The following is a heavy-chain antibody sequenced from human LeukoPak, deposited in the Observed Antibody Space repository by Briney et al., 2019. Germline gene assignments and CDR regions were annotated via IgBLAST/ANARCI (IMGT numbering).Heavy chain of an antibody. V-gene: IGHV3-7*01. D-gene: IGHD5-24*01. CDR2: IKPDGIDK. CDR1: GFTFRSHW. J-gene: IGHJ3*02. CDR3: ATISAQTFDI. Sequence: GGSLRLSCVGSGFTFRSHWVNWVRQSPGKGLEWVANIKPDGIDKYYLDSARGRFTVSRDNAQNSAFLQMNSLRVEDTAIYYCATISAQTFDIWGQGTLVSVSS.